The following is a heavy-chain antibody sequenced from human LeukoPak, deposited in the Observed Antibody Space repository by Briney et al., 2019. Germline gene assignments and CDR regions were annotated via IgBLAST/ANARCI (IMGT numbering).Heavy chain of an antibody. J-gene: IGHJ4*02. V-gene: IGHV4-4*07. Sequence: SETLSLTCTVSGDSVSSYYWSWIRQPAGKGLEWIGRIYTSGGTNYNPSLTSRVTISLDTSRNQFSLKVTSLTAADTAVYYCASAPIGSHLDYWGPGTLVTVSS. CDR2: IYTSGGT. CDR1: GDSVSSYY. D-gene: IGHD1-26*01. CDR3: ASAPIGSHLDY.